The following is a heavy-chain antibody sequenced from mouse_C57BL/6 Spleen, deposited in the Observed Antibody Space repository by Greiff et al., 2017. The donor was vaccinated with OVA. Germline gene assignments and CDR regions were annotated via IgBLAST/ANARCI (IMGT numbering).Heavy chain of an antibody. D-gene: IGHD1-1*01. CDR1: GYTFTDYY. CDR2: INPYNGGT. J-gene: IGHJ2*01. CDR3: ARVTTVVARDYFDY. Sequence: VQLQQSGPVLVKPGASVKMSCKASGYTFTDYYMNWVKQSHGKSLEWIGVINPYNGGTSYNQKFKGKATLTVDKSSSTAYMELNSLTSEDSAVYYCARVTTVVARDYFDYWGQGTTLTVSS. V-gene: IGHV1-19*01.